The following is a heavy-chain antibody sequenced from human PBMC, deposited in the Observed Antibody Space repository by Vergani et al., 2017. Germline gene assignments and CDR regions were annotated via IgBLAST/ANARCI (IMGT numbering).Heavy chain of an antibody. D-gene: IGHD4-23*01. Sequence: QVQLVQSGAEVKKPGSSVKVSCKASGGTFSSYAISWVRQAPGQGLEWMGGIKPIFGTANYAQKFPGRVTISADESTSTAYMELSILRSEDTAVYYCASGRLRWQFDYWGQGTLVTVSS. J-gene: IGHJ4*02. CDR1: GGTFSSYA. CDR2: IKPIFGTA. V-gene: IGHV1-69*01. CDR3: ASGRLRWQFDY.